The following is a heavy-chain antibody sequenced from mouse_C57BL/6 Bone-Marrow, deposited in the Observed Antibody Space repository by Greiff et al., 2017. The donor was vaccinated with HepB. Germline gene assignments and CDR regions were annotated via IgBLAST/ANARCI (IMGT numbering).Heavy chain of an antibody. Sequence: QVQLQQPGAELVKPGASVKLSCKASGYTFTSYWMQWVKQRPGQGLEWIGEIDPSDSYTNYNQKFKGKATLTVDTSSSTAYMQLSSLTSEDSAVYYCAKGTGLIYYGNYGFAYWGQGTLVTVSA. J-gene: IGHJ3*01. D-gene: IGHD2-1*01. CDR1: GYTFTSYW. V-gene: IGHV1-50*01. CDR3: AKGTGLIYYGNYGFAY. CDR2: IDPSDSYT.